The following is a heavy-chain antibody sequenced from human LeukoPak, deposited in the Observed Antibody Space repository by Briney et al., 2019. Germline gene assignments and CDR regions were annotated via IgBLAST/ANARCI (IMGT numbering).Heavy chain of an antibody. CDR3: ASGIFWSGYSYDY. D-gene: IGHD3-3*01. J-gene: IGHJ4*02. Sequence: PSETLSLTCAVYGGSFSGYYWSWIRQPPGKGLEWIGEINHSGSTNYNPSLKSRVTISVDTSKNQFSLKLSSVTAADTAVYYCASGIFWSGYSYDYWGQGTLVTVSS. CDR2: INHSGST. V-gene: IGHV4-34*01. CDR1: GGSFSGYY.